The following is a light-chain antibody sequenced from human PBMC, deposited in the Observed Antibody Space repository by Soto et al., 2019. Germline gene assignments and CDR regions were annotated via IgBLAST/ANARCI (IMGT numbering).Light chain of an antibody. CDR1: SSDVGTYDF. J-gene: IGLJ1*01. CDR2: DVS. V-gene: IGLV2-11*01. Sequence: QSALTQPRSVAGSPGQSVTISCTGTSSDVGTYDFVSWYQQHPGKAPRLMIFDVSERPSGVPDRFSGSKSGNTASLTISGLQAEDEADYYGCLYAVTFYVFATGTKVTVL. CDR3: CLYAVTFYV.